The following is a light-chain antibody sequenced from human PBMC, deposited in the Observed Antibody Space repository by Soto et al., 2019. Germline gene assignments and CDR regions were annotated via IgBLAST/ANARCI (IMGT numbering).Light chain of an antibody. CDR2: GNS. CDR1: SSNIGAGYD. V-gene: IGLV1-40*01. Sequence: QSVLTQPPSVSGAPGQRVTISCTGSSSNIGAGYDVHWYQQLPGTAPKLLIYGNSNRPSGVPDRFSGSKSGTPASLAITGLQAEDEADYYCQSYDSSLSGLVFGTGTQLTVL. J-gene: IGLJ1*01. CDR3: QSYDSSLSGLV.